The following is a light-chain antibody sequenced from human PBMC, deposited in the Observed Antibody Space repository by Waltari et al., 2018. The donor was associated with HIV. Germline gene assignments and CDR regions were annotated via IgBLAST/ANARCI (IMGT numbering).Light chain of an antibody. Sequence: QSALTQPASVSASLGQSITISCITTSNDFTTYDSVTCYQHHPGKAPQLVIYDANVRPSGAPVLFSGSKAGNTASLIISDVQPEDGAHYYCSSYFSPGGLVFGGGTKLTVL. J-gene: IGLJ3*02. CDR1: SNDFTTYDS. CDR3: SSYFSPGGLV. CDR2: DAN. V-gene: IGLV2-14*01.